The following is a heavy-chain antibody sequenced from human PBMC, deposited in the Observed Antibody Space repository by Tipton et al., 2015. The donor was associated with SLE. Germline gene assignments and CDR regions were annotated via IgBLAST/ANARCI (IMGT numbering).Heavy chain of an antibody. CDR3: ARAGRAWNLFDY. CDR2: INHSGSH. J-gene: IGHJ4*02. V-gene: IGHV4-34*01. D-gene: IGHD1-1*01. Sequence: TLSLTCAVYGGSFSGYYWSWIRQPPGKGLEWIGEINHSGSHNYNPSLKSRVTISVDTSKNQFSLKLSSVTAAATAGYYCARAGRAWNLFDYWGQGTLVTVSS. CDR1: GGSFSGYY.